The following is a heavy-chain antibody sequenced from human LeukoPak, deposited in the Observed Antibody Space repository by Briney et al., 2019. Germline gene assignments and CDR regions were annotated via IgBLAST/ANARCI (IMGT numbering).Heavy chain of an antibody. J-gene: IGHJ4*02. CDR3: VKTTTVALDY. D-gene: IGHD4-23*01. V-gene: IGHV3-64D*09. Sequence: GGSLRLSCSASGFTFSSYPMHWVRQAPGKGLEYVSTISSIGGSTYHADPVKGRFTISRDNSKNTLYLQMSSLRTEDTAVYFCVKTTTVALDYWGQGTMVTVSS. CDR1: GFTFSSYP. CDR2: ISSIGGST.